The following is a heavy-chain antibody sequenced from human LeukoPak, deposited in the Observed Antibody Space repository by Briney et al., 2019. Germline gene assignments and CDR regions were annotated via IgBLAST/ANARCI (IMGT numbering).Heavy chain of an antibody. D-gene: IGHD3-9*01. CDR1: GGSISSYY. CDR2: SYYSGST. J-gene: IGHJ6*03. Sequence: SETLSLTCTISGGSISSYYWSWLRQPPPKGLEWIGYSYYSGSTNYNHSLTSQVSISVDTSKNQFSLTLSYVSASETPVYYCARGRVRDYDIFTGYSPWVLNIYYYYMDVWGKGTTVTVSS. CDR3: ARGRVRDYDIFTGYSPWVLNIYYYYMDV. V-gene: IGHV4-59*12.